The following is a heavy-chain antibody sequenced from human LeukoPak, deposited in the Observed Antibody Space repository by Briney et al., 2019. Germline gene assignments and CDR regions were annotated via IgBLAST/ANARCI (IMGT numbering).Heavy chain of an antibody. V-gene: IGHV4-61*01. CDR3: ARQVDSSSWYYFDY. J-gene: IGHJ4*02. CDR1: GGSVSSGSYY. D-gene: IGHD6-13*01. CDR2: IYYSGDT. Sequence: KPSETLSLTCTVSGGSVSSGSYYWSWIRQPPGKGLEWIGYIYYSGDTNSNPSLKSRVTISVDTSKNQFSLKLSSVTAADTAVYYCARQVDSSSWYYFDYWGQGTLVTVSS.